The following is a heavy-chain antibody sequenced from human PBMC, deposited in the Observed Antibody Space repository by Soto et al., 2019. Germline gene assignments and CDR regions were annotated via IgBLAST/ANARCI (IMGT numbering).Heavy chain of an antibody. J-gene: IGHJ4*01. CDR3: ARGRQLWSTFDS. CDR2: ISYDGGNK. D-gene: IGHD5-18*01. Sequence: PGGSLRLSCAASGFILSDYTMHWVRQAPGKGLEWAAGISYDGGNKYYPDSAKGRFTISRDNSKNTVCLQMNSLRAEDTAVYYCARGRQLWSTFDSWGHGTLVTVSS. V-gene: IGHV3-30-3*01. CDR1: GFILSDYT.